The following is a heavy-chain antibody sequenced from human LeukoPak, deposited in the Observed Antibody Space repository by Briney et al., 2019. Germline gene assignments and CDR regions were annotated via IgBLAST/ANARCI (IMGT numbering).Heavy chain of an antibody. V-gene: IGHV3-21*01. Sequence: GGSLRLSCAASGFTFSSYWMSWVRQAPGKGLEWVSSISSSSSYIYYADSVKGRFTISRDNAKNSLYLQMNSLRAEDTAVYYCARAIFGVDFDIWGQGTMVTVSS. CDR2: ISSSSSYI. D-gene: IGHD3-10*02. CDR1: GFTFSSYW. J-gene: IGHJ3*02. CDR3: ARAIFGVDFDI.